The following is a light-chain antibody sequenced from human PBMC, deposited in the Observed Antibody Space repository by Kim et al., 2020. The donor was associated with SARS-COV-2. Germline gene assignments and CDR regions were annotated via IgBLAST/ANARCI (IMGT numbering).Light chain of an antibody. CDR2: GAS. V-gene: IGKV3-15*01. CDR3: QQYNDWPLT. J-gene: IGKJ4*01. Sequence: EVVMTQSPATVSASPGETATLSCRASQNVNTNLAWYQQKPGQSPRLLIYGASTRATFIPARFSGGWSGTDFTLTISSLQSEDFAVYFCQQYNDWPLTFGGGTKVEIK. CDR1: QNVNTN.